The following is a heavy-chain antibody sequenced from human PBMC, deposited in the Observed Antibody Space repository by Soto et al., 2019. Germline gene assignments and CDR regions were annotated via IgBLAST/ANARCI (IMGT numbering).Heavy chain of an antibody. D-gene: IGHD6-6*01. CDR1: GFTFSSYG. Sequence: QVPLVESGGGVVQPGRSLRLSCAASGFTFSSYGMHWVRQAPGKGLEWVAVISYDGSNKYYADSVKGRFTISRDNSKNTLYLQMNSLRSEDTAVYYCAKQSWQLVYDYWGQGTLVTVSS. J-gene: IGHJ4*02. V-gene: IGHV3-30*18. CDR3: AKQSWQLVYDY. CDR2: ISYDGSNK.